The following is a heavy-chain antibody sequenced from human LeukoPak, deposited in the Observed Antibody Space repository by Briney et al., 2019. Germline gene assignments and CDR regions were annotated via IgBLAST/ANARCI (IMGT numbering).Heavy chain of an antibody. J-gene: IGHJ4*02. V-gene: IGHV4-59*08. D-gene: IGHD3-22*01. CDR2: IYYSGST. Sequence: SETLSLTCTVSGGSISTDYWSWIRQPPGKGLEWIGYIYYSGSTNCNPSLKSRVTISLDTSKNQFSLKLSSVTAADTAVYYCARGTSGYYYASDYWGQGTPVTVSS. CDR3: ARGTSGYYYASDY. CDR1: GGSISTDY.